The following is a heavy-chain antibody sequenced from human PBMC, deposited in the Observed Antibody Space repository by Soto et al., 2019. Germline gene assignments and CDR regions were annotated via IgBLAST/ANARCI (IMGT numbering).Heavy chain of an antibody. CDR3: AKAFPKAEDTAMVPPGLLYFDY. CDR1: GFTFSSYA. D-gene: IGHD5-18*01. V-gene: IGHV3-23*01. J-gene: IGHJ4*02. CDR2: ISGSGGST. Sequence: GGSLRLSCAASGFTFSSYAMSWVRQAPGKGLEWVSAISGSGGSTYYADSVKGRFTISRDNSKNTLYLQMNSLRAEDTAVYYCAKAFPKAEDTAMVPPGLLYFDYWGQGTLVTVSS.